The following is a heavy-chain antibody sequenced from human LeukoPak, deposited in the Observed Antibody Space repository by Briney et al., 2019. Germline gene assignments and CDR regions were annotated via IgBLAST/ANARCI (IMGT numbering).Heavy chain of an antibody. J-gene: IGHJ6*02. Sequence: SETLSLTCTVSGGSINNYYWSWIRQPPGKGLEWIGFIYYTGSTNYNPSLKSRVTISVDTSKNQFSLKLSSVTAADTAVYYCAREDVAGGSGSNYYYYGADVWGQGTTVTVSS. CDR1: GGSINNYY. V-gene: IGHV4-59*01. CDR2: IYYTGST. D-gene: IGHD3-10*01. CDR3: AREDVAGGSGSNYYYYGADV.